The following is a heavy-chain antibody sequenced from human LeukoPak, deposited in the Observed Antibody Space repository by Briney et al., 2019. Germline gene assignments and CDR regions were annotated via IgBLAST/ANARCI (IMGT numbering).Heavy chain of an antibody. D-gene: IGHD2-21*02. CDR2: IIPIFGTA. J-gene: IGHJ4*02. Sequence: GASVKVSCKASGGTFSSYAISWVRQAPGQGLEWMGRIIPIFGTANYAQKFQGRVTITTDESTSTAYMELSSLRSEDTAVYYCARVPLVVTAIPFLDYWGQGTLVTVSS. CDR3: ARVPLVVTAIPFLDY. CDR1: GGTFSSYA. V-gene: IGHV1-69*05.